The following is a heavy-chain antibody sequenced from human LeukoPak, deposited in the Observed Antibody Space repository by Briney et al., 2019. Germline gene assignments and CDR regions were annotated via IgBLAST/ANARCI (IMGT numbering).Heavy chain of an antibody. D-gene: IGHD2-2*01. V-gene: IGHV4-34*01. Sequence: PSETLSLTCAVYGGSFSGYYWSWIRQPPGKGLEWIGEINHSGSTNYNPSLKSRVTISVDTSKNQFSLKLTSMTAADTAVYYCARGRTGAAALDFWGPGTLVTVSS. CDR2: INHSGST. CDR1: GGSFSGYY. CDR3: ARGRTGAAALDF. J-gene: IGHJ4*02.